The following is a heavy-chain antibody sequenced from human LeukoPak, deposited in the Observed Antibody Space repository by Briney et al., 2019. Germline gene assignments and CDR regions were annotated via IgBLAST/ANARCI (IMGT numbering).Heavy chain of an antibody. CDR1: GFTFDDYT. J-gene: IGHJ4*02. V-gene: IGHV3-43*01. D-gene: IGHD6-6*01. CDR3: AKDKGDSSSSHYFDY. Sequence: GGFLRLSCAASGFTFDDYTMHWVRQAPGKGLEWVSLISWDGGSTYYADSVKGRFTISRDNSKNSLYLQMNSLRTEDTALYYCAKDKGDSSSSHYFDYWGQGTLVTVSS. CDR2: ISWDGGST.